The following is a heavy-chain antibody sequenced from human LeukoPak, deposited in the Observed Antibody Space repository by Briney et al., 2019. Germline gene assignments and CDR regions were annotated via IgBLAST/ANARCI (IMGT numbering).Heavy chain of an antibody. J-gene: IGHJ4*02. CDR3: ARDRSYYKYLEY. D-gene: IGHD3-10*01. CDR1: GFTFSGYW. V-gene: IGHV3-7*04. CDR2: IKEEGSEI. Sequence: PGGSLRLSCAASGFTFSGYWMSWVRQAPGKGLEWVANIKEEGSEIHYVDSVKGRFTISRDNAKNSLYLQMRSLRGEDTAVYFCARDRSYYKYLEYWGQGTQVTVSS.